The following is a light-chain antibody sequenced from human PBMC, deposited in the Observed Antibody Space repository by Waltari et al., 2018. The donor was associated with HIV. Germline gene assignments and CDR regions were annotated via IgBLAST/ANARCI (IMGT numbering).Light chain of an antibody. CDR2: DVS. CDR1: SSDIGTYNY. V-gene: IGLV2-14*01. Sequence: QSALTQPASVSGSPGQSITISCPGTSSDIGTYNYVSWYQQHPGKAPKLMIYDVSNRPSGVSNRFSGSKSGNTASLTISGLQAEDEADYYCSSYTSSSTPVVFGGGTKLTVL. CDR3: SSYTSSSTPVV. J-gene: IGLJ2*01.